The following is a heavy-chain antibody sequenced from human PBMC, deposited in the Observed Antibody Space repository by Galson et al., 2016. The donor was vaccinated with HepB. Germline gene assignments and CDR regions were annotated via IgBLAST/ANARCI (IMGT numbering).Heavy chain of an antibody. D-gene: IGHD3-10*01. Sequence: SLRLSCAASGGTFGDYAMSWFRQAPGKGLEWVGFIRRKAYGGTTEHAASVRGRFIISRDDSKSIVHLQMNSLKTEDTALYYCTRARSSSWFGAYYFDYWGLGTLVTVSS. CDR3: TRARSSSWFGAYYFDY. CDR1: GGTFGDYA. V-gene: IGHV3-49*03. J-gene: IGHJ4*02. CDR2: IRRKAYGGTT.